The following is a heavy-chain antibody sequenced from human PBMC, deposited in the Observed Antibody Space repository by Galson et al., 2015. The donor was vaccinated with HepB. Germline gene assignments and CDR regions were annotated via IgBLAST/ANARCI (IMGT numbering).Heavy chain of an antibody. Sequence: SLRLSCAASGFTFSSYSMNWVRQAPGKGLEWVSYISNSASTIYYADSLKGRFTISRDNAKSSLYLQINSLKDEDTAVYYCARLRGSQRPDAFDIWGQGTMV. CDR2: ISNSASTI. J-gene: IGHJ3*02. CDR1: GFTFSSYS. CDR3: ARLRGSQRPDAFDI. D-gene: IGHD3-10*01. V-gene: IGHV3-48*02.